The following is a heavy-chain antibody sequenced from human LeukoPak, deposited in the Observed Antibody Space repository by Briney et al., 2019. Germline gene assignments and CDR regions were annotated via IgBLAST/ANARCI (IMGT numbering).Heavy chain of an antibody. D-gene: IGHD5-18*01. CDR2: ISGSGGST. J-gene: IGHJ4*02. V-gene: IGHV3-23*01. CDR1: GFTFSSYW. Sequence: SGGSLRLSCAASGFTFSSYWMSWVRQAPGKGLEWVSAISGSGGSTYYADSVKGRFTISRDNSKNTLYLQMNSLRAEDTAVYYCAKVGGSMGYSYGGWYYFDYWGQGTLVTVSS. CDR3: AKVGGSMGYSYGGWYYFDY.